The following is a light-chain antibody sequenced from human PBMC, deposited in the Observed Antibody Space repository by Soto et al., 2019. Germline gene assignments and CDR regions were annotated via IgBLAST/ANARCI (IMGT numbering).Light chain of an antibody. J-gene: IGLJ1*01. CDR3: SSYTSGSTLYV. V-gene: IGLV2-14*01. Sequence: QSVLTQPASVSGSPGQSIPVSCPGTSSDVGGYNYVSWYQHHPGKAPRLMIYASSNRPSGVSHRFSGSRSGNTASLTISGLQAEDEADYYCSSYTSGSTLYVFGTGTKVTVL. CDR1: SSDVGGYNY. CDR2: ASS.